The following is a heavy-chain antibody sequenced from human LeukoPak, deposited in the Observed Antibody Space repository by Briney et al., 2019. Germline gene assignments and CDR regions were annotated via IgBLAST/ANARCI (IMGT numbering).Heavy chain of an antibody. CDR2: IRSKAYGGTT. V-gene: IGHV3-49*04. J-gene: IGHJ4*02. D-gene: IGHD2-21*02. CDR1: GFSFGDYA. CDR3: TTAVVVTGFDY. Sequence: PGGSLRLSCTASGFSFGDYAMSWVRQAPGKGLEWVGFIRSKAYGGTTEYAASVKGRFTISRDDSKSIAYLQMNSLKTEDTAVYYCTTAVVVTGFDYWGQGTLVSVSS.